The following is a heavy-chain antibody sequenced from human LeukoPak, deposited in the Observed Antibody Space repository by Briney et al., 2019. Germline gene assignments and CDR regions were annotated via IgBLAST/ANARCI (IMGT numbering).Heavy chain of an antibody. CDR3: ALTPAVPAAIVSTYGMDV. D-gene: IGHD2-2*01. Sequence: GGSLRLSCAASGFAFSSYAMSWVRQAAGQGLEWFSAISGSGGRTYYADSVKGRFTISRDNSKNTLYLQMNSLRAEDTAVYYCALTPAVPAAIVSTYGMDVWGKGTTVTVSS. V-gene: IGHV3-23*01. J-gene: IGHJ6*04. CDR2: ISGSGGRT. CDR1: GFAFSSYA.